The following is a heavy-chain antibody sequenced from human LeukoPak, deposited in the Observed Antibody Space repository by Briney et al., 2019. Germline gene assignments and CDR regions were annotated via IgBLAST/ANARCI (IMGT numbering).Heavy chain of an antibody. J-gene: IGHJ4*02. V-gene: IGHV1-18*01. CDR2: ISAYNGNT. CDR3: ARDLPVYYYDSSGPAVD. Sequence: GASVKVSCKASGYTFTSYGISWVRQAPGQGLEWMGWISAYNGNTNYAQKLQGRVTMTTDTSTSTAYMELRSLRSDDTAVYYCARDLPVYYYDSSGPAVDWGQGTLVTVSS. CDR1: GYTFTSYG. D-gene: IGHD3-22*01.